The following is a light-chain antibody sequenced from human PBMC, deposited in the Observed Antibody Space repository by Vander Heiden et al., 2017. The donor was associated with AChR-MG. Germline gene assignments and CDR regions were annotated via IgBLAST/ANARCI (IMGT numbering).Light chain of an antibody. CDR1: SSDVGGYNY. CDR2: DVI. CDR3: CSYASGYTYV. J-gene: IGLJ1*01. Sequence: QSALPQFASASGSPGQSITSSCTGTSSDVGGYNYVSWYQQHPGKAPKLIISDVIKRPSGVSNRFSGSKSGNTASLHISGLQAEDEADYYCCSYASGYTYVFGTGTKVTVL. V-gene: IGLV2-14*01.